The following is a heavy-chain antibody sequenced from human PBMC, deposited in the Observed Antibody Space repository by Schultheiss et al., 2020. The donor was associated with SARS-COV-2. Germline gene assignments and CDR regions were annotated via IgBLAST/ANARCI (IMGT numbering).Heavy chain of an antibody. CDR3: ASSLLWFRELGWFDP. V-gene: IGHV4-59*12. CDR1: GGSISSYY. Sequence: SETLSLTCTVSGGSISSYYWSWIRQPPGKGLEWIGYIYYSGSTNYNPSLKSRVTISVDTSKNQFSLKLSSVTAADTAVYYCASSLLWFRELGWFDPWGQGTLVTVSS. CDR2: IYYSGST. J-gene: IGHJ5*02. D-gene: IGHD3-10*01.